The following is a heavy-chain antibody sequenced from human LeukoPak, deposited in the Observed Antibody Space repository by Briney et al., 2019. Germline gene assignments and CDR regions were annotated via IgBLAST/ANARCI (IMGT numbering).Heavy chain of an antibody. J-gene: IGHJ4*02. V-gene: IGHV3-74*01. CDR3: ARAHDGSGYYLGY. D-gene: IGHD3-22*01. CDR2: INSDGSRT. Sequence: AGTLRLSCAAAGFTFSSYWMHRARQAPGKGLVWVSRINSDGSRTSYAVSVKGRFTISRDNAKNTLYLKMNSLRAEDTAVYYCARAHDGSGYYLGYWGQGTLVTVSS. CDR1: GFTFSSYW.